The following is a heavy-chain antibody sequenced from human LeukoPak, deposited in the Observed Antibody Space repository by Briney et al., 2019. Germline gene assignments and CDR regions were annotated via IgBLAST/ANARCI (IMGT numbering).Heavy chain of an antibody. CDR2: ISPNGGGT. Sequence: ASVKVSCKASGYTFTGYYIHWVRQAPGQGLEWMAWISPNGGGTSYARKFQGRVTMTRDTSISSAFMELSRLGSDDTAMYYCASSNRYYYYGMDVWGLGTTVTVSS. V-gene: IGHV1-2*02. D-gene: IGHD1-14*01. CDR1: GYTFTGYY. J-gene: IGHJ6*02. CDR3: ASSNRYYYYGMDV.